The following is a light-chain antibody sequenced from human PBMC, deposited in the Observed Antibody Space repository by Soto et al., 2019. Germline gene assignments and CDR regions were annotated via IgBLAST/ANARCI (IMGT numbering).Light chain of an antibody. Sequence: EIVLTQSPGTLSLSPGERATLSCRASQSVSSSYLAWYQQKPGQAPRLLIYGASSRATGIPDRFSGSGSGTDFTLTISRLEPADFAVYYCKQFGSSPRTFGQGTKVDIK. J-gene: IGKJ1*01. V-gene: IGKV3-20*01. CDR2: GAS. CDR3: KQFGSSPRT. CDR1: QSVSSSY.